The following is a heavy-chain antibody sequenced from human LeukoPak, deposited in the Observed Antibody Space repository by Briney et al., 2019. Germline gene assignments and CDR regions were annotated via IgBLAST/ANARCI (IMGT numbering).Heavy chain of an antibody. Sequence: GASVKVSCKASGGTFSSYAISWVRQAPGQGLEWMGGIIPIFGTANYAQKFQGRVTITADESTSTAYVELSSLRSEDTAVYYCASPSQVVAAIKGAFDIWGQGTMVTVSS. D-gene: IGHD2-15*01. CDR2: IIPIFGTA. J-gene: IGHJ3*02. CDR3: ASPSQVVAAIKGAFDI. CDR1: GGTFSSYA. V-gene: IGHV1-69*13.